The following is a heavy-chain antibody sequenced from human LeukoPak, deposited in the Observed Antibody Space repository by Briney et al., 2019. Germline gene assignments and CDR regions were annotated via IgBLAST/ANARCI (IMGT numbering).Heavy chain of an antibody. CDR3: ANRPRYCSGGSCYSNYYYYGMDA. V-gene: IGHV1-69*13. CDR1: GGTFSSYA. D-gene: IGHD2-15*01. J-gene: IGHJ6*02. Sequence: ASVKVSCKASGGTFSSYAISWVRQAPGQGLEWMGGIIPIFGTANYAQKFQGRVTITADESTSTAYMELSSLRSEDTAVYYCANRPRYCSGGSCYSNYYYYGMDAWGQGTTVTVSS. CDR2: IIPIFGTA.